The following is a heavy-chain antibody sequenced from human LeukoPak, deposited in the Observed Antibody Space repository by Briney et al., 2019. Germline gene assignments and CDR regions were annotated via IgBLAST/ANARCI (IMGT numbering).Heavy chain of an antibody. J-gene: IGHJ6*02. D-gene: IGHD1-1*01. Sequence: GGSLRLSCAASGFTVSSNYMSWARQAPGKGLEWVSVIYSGGSTYYADSVKGRFTISRDNSKNTLYLQMNSLRAEDTAVYYCARDSTGTRDYYYGMDVWGQGTTVTVSS. V-gene: IGHV3-66*01. CDR1: GFTVSSNY. CDR2: IYSGGST. CDR3: ARDSTGTRDYYYGMDV.